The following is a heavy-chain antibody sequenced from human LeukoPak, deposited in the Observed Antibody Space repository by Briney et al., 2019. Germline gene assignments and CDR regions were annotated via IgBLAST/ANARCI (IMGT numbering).Heavy chain of an antibody. Sequence: ASVKVSCKASGYTFTGYYMHWVRQAPGQGLEWIGWINPNSGGTNYAQKFQGRVTVTRDTSISTAYMELSRLRSDDTAVYNCARGADLLSWFDPWGQGTLVTVSS. D-gene: IGHD2/OR15-2a*01. V-gene: IGHV1-2*02. CDR2: INPNSGGT. CDR1: GYTFTGYY. CDR3: ARGADLLSWFDP. J-gene: IGHJ5*02.